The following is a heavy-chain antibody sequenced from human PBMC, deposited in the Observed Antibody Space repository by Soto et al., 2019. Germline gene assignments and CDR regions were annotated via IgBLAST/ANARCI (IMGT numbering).Heavy chain of an antibody. CDR2: ISGDGGST. D-gene: IGHD5-18*01. CDR3: AKDIVGGRGYSYGYFDY. CDR1: GFTFADYA. Sequence: GGSLRLSCAASGFTFADYAMHWVRQAPGKGLEWVSLISGDGGSTYYADSVKGRFTISRDNSKNSLYLQMNRLRTEDTALDYCAKDIVGGRGYSYGYFDYWGQGTLVTVSS. J-gene: IGHJ4*02. V-gene: IGHV3-43*02.